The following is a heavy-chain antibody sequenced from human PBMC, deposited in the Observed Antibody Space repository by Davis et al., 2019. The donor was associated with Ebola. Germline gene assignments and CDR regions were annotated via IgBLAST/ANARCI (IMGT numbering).Heavy chain of an antibody. V-gene: IGHV3-53*01. D-gene: IGHD6-19*01. CDR1: GFTVSSNY. CDR2: LGLSADT. Sequence: PGGSLRLSCAASGFTVSSNYMSWVRQAPGKGLEWVSTLGLSADTYYADSVKGRFTISRDNSKNTLYLQMNSLRVEDTAIYYCAKDTSNVWFDVWGQGTMVTVSS. J-gene: IGHJ3*01. CDR3: AKDTSNVWFDV.